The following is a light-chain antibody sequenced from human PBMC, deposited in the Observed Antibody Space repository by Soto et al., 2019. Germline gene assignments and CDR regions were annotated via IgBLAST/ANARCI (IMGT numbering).Light chain of an antibody. Sequence: DIQMTQSPSTLSASVGDRVTITCRASQSISSYLAWYQQKPGKAPKLLIYKASSLESGVPSRFSGSGSGTECTLTINSLQPDDFATYYCQQYNSYSPWTFGQGTKVEIK. CDR2: KAS. CDR1: QSISSY. CDR3: QQYNSYSPWT. V-gene: IGKV1-5*03. J-gene: IGKJ1*01.